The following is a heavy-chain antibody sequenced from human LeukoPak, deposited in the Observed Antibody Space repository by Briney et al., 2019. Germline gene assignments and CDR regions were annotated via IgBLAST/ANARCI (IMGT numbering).Heavy chain of an antibody. Sequence: ASVKVSCKASGYTFTVYYMHWVRQAPGQGLEWMGRINPNSGGTNYAQKFQGRVTMTRDTSISTAYMELSRLRSDDTAVYYGARGSREWLLSTFDYWGQGTLVTVSS. D-gene: IGHD3-3*01. V-gene: IGHV1-2*06. CDR2: INPNSGGT. CDR1: GYTFTVYY. CDR3: ARGSREWLLSTFDY. J-gene: IGHJ4*02.